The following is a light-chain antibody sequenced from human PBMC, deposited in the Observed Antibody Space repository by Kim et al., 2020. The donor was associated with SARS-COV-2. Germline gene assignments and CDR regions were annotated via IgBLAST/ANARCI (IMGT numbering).Light chain of an antibody. CDR3: LLSYSGARV. CDR1: TGAVTSGHY. CDR2: DTN. J-gene: IGLJ3*02. V-gene: IGLV7-46*01. Sequence: QAVVTQEPSLTVSPGGTVTLTCGSSTGAVTSGHYPYWFQQKPGQAPRTLIYDTNNKHSWTPARFSGSLLGGKAALTLSGAHPEDEAEYYCLLSYSGARVFGGGTQLTVL.